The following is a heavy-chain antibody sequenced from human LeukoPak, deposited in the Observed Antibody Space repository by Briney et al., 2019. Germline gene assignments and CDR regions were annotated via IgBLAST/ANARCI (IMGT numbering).Heavy chain of an antibody. CDR1: GYTFTSYY. CDR2: INPGGGST. D-gene: IGHD6-19*01. V-gene: IGHV1-46*01. J-gene: IGHJ4*02. CDR3: ARTVAVKEGGDY. Sequence: ASVKVSCKASGYTFTSYYMHWVRQAPGQGLEWMGIINPGGGSTSYAQKFQGRVTMTRDTSTSTVYMELSSLRSEDTAVYYCARTVAVKEGGDYWGQGTLVTVSS.